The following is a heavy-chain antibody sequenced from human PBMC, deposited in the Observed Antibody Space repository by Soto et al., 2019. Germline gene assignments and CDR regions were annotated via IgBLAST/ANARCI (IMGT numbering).Heavy chain of an antibody. CDR2: IYYSGST. J-gene: IGHJ3*02. D-gene: IGHD6-19*01. V-gene: IGHV4-39*01. CDR3: ARLIAVAGYEGGAFDI. CDR1: GGSISSSSNY. Sequence: QLQLQESGPGLVKSSETLSLTCTVSGGSISSSSNYWGWIRQPPGKGLEWIGSIYYSGSTYYNPSLKSRVTISVDTSKNQFSLKLSSVTAADTAVYYCARLIAVAGYEGGAFDIWGQGTMVTVSS.